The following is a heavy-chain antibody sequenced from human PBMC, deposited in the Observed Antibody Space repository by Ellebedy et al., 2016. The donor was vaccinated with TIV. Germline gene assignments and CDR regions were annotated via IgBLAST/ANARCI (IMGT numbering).Heavy chain of an antibody. CDR2: ISNSGDTT. J-gene: IGHJ4*01. CDR3: AKGGGWLYYFDY. D-gene: IGHD6-19*01. CDR1: GFSFSTFA. Sequence: GESLKISCAASGFSFSTFALHWVRQAPGKGLEWVSAISNSGDTTYNADSVKARFTISRDNSKNTLYLQLNSRRAEDTAVYYCAKGGGWLYYFDYWGHGTLVTVSS. V-gene: IGHV3-23*01.